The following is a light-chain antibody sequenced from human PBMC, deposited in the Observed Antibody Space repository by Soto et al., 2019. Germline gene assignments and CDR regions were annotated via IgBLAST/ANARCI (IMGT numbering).Light chain of an antibody. CDR2: DAS. CDR1: QGISTY. CDR3: PQRGES. Sequence: LTQSPATLSLSPGERATFSCTASQGISTYIAWYQQKPGHPPRLLMFDASRRATGIPPRFSGGGFGTQFTLTINNLEPDDFAVYYCPQRGESFGPGTRLEIK. V-gene: IGKV3D-11*01. J-gene: IGKJ5*01.